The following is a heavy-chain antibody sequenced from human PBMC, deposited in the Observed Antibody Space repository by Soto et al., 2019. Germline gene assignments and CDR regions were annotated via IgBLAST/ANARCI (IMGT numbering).Heavy chain of an antibody. CDR1: GASISGFY. J-gene: IGHJ5*02. D-gene: IGHD1-1*01. Sequence: SETLSLTCTVSGASISGFYWSWIRKSAGKGLEWIGRIYATGTTDYNPSLKSRVMMSVDKSKKQFSLKLRSVTAADTAVYYFVRDGTKTLRDWFDPWGQGISVTVSS. V-gene: IGHV4-4*07. CDR2: IYATGTT. CDR3: VRDGTKTLRDWFDP.